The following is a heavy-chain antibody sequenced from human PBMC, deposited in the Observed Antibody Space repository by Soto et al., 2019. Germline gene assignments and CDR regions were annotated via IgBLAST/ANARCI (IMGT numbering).Heavy chain of an antibody. CDR3: AKNYFMDV. CDR1: GFIFTNYA. J-gene: IGHJ6*03. CDR2: ISRTGDA. V-gene: IGHV3-23*01. Sequence: EVQLLESGGGLVQPGGSLRLSCAASGFIFTNYAMSWVRQAPGKGLEWVSSISRTGDAHYADSVRGRFTLSRDDSKNTLYLQLNSLRAEDTAVYNCAKNYFMDVWGKGTPVTVSS. D-gene: IGHD3-10*01.